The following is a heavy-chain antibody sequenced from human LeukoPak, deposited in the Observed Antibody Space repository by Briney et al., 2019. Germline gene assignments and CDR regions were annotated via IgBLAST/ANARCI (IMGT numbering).Heavy chain of an antibody. CDR1: GYSISSGYY. D-gene: IGHD3-22*01. V-gene: IGHV4-38-2*02. J-gene: IGHJ5*02. CDR3: ARDLVAYYYDSSRPEHLNWFDP. CDR2: IYHSGST. Sequence: SETLSLTCTVSGYSISSGYYWGWIRQPPGKGLEWIGSIYHSGSTYYNPSLKSRVTISVDTSKNQFSLKLSSVTAADTAVYYCARDLVAYYYDSSRPEHLNWFDPWGQGTLVTVSS.